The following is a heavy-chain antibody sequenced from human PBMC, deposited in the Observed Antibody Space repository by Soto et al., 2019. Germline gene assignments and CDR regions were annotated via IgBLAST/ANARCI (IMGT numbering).Heavy chain of an antibody. CDR3: AKDMYSSGFYYYYGMDV. CDR1: GFTFDDYA. D-gene: IGHD6-19*01. Sequence: GGSLRLSCAASGFTFDDYAMHWVRQAPGKGLEWVSGISWNSGSIGYADSVKGRFTISRDNAKNSLYLQMNSLRAEDTALYYCAKDMYSSGFYYYYGMDVWGQGTTVTVSS. J-gene: IGHJ6*02. V-gene: IGHV3-9*01. CDR2: ISWNSGSI.